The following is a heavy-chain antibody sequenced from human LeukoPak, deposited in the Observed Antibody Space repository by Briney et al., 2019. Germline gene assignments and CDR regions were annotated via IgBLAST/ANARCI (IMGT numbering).Heavy chain of an antibody. CDR2: IDPNSGGT. Sequence: ASVKVSCKASGYIFTGYYMHWVRQAPGQGLEWMGWIDPNSGGTNYAQKFQGRVTMTRDTSISTAYMELSRLRSDDTAVYYCARDKYYDSSGYLNWFDPWGQGTLVTVSS. D-gene: IGHD3-22*01. V-gene: IGHV1-2*02. CDR1: GYIFTGYY. CDR3: ARDKYYDSSGYLNWFDP. J-gene: IGHJ5*02.